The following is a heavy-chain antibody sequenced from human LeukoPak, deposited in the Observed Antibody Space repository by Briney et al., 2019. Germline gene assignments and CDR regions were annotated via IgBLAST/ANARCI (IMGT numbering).Heavy chain of an antibody. CDR1: GFTFSSYG. CDR3: ATSRYYYDSSGYPEYFQH. CDR2: IRYDGSNK. J-gene: IGHJ1*01. Sequence: SGGSLRLPCAASGFTFSSYGMHWVRQAPGKGLEWVAFIRYDGSNKYYADSVKGRFTISRDNSKNTLYLQMNSLRAEDTAVYYCATSRYYYDSSGYPEYFQHWGQGTLVTVSS. D-gene: IGHD3-22*01. V-gene: IGHV3-30*02.